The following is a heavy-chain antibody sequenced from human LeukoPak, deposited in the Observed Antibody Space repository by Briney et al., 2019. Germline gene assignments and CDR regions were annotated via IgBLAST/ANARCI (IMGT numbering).Heavy chain of an antibody. J-gene: IGHJ2*01. CDR1: GGTFSSYA. CDR3: ATATMVRGVFGYWYFDL. CDR2: IIPIFGTA. D-gene: IGHD3-10*01. Sequence: SVKVSCKASGGTFSSYAFSWWRRAPGQGLEGMGGIIPIFGTANYAKKLQGRVTITADESTSTAYMELSSLRSEDTAVYYCATATMVRGVFGYWYFDLWGRGTLVTVSS. V-gene: IGHV1-69*13.